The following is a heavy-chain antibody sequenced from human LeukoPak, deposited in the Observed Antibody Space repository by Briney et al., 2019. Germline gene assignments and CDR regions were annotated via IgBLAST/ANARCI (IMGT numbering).Heavy chain of an antibody. D-gene: IGHD5-12*01. CDR2: IRYDGSNK. CDR3: AKDRRGYSGPLPYMDV. J-gene: IGHJ6*03. Sequence: PGGSLRLSCAASGFTFSSYGMHWVRQAPGKGLEWVAFIRYDGSNKYYADSVKGRFTISRDNSKNTLYLQMNSLRAEDTAVYYCAKDRRGYSGPLPYMDVWGKGTTVTVSS. V-gene: IGHV3-30*02. CDR1: GFTFSSYG.